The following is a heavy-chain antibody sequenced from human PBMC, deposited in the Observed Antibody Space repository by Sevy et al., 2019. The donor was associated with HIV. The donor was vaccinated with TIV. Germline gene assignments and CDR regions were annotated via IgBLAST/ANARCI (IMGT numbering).Heavy chain of an antibody. J-gene: IGHJ4*02. CDR1: GFTFSYSG. V-gene: IGHV3-30*02. D-gene: IGHD2-8*01. Sequence: GGSLRLSCAASGFTFSYSGMHWVRQAPGKGLEWLTFIQFDGRSQYYADSVKGRFTILRDNSKNTLYLQMNSLRGDDTAVYYCAKNTAAVGVGGFDYWGQGALVTISS. CDR3: AKNTAAVGVGGFDY. CDR2: IQFDGRSQ.